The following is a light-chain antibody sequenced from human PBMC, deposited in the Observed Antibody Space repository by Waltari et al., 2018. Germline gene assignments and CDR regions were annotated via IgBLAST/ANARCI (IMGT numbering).Light chain of an antibody. CDR1: QTVIANY. Sequence: EIVLTQSPGTLSLSPGARATLSCRASQTVIANYLAWFRQRPGQAPRLLVYDASRRATGIPDRFSGSGSGTDFTLTISRLEPEDFAVYYCQQYGESPWTFGQGTKVEIK. CDR2: DAS. J-gene: IGKJ1*01. CDR3: QQYGESPWT. V-gene: IGKV3-20*01.